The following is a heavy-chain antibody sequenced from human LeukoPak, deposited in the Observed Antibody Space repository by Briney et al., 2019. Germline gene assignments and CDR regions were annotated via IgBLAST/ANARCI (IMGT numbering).Heavy chain of an antibody. CDR3: ARRLGSYGIFDI. CDR2: IYYSGGT. V-gene: IGHV4-59*08. CDR1: GGSISSYY. J-gene: IGHJ3*02. D-gene: IGHD1-26*01. Sequence: SETLSLTCTVSGGSISSYYWSWIRQPPGKGLEWIGYIYYSGGTHYNPSLESRVTISVDTSKNQFSLRLSSVTAADTAVYYCARRLGSYGIFDIWGQGTMVTVSS.